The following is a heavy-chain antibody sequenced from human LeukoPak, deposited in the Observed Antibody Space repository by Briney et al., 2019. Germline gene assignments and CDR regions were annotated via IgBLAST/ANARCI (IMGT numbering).Heavy chain of an antibody. D-gene: IGHD6-6*01. V-gene: IGHV3-21*01. CDR2: ISSSSYI. CDR1: GFTLSGHG. CDR3: AREIYSSSSFDY. J-gene: IGHJ4*02. Sequence: PGGSLRLSCAASGFTLSGHGMSWVRQAPGKGLEWVSSISSSSYIYYADSVKGRFTISRDNAKNSLYLQMNSLRAEDTAVYYCAREIYSSSSFDYWGQGTLVTVSS.